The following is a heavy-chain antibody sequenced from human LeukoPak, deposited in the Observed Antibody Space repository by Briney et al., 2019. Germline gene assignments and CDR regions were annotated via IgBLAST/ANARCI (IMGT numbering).Heavy chain of an antibody. CDR1: GYTLTGYY. CDR2: INPNSGGT. J-gene: IGHJ4*02. V-gene: IGHV1-2*02. D-gene: IGHD6-19*01. Sequence: GASVKVSCKASGYTLTGYYMHWVRQAPGQGLEWMGWINPNSGGTNYAQKFQGRVTMTRDTSISTAYMELSRLRSDDTAVYYCARCIAVAGRTDYWGQGTLVTVSS. CDR3: ARCIAVAGRTDY.